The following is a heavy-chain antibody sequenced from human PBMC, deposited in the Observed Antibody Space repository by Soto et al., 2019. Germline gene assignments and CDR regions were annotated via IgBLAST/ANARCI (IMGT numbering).Heavy chain of an antibody. D-gene: IGHD3-22*01. CDR1: GYTFTSYG. CDR3: AKAASPYFDSSGYYGS. V-gene: IGHV1-18*01. CDR2: ISAYNGNT. J-gene: IGHJ5*02. Sequence: ASVKVSCKASGYTFTSYGISWVRQAPGQGLEWMGCISAYNGNTNYAQKLQGRVTMTTDTSTSTAYMELRSLRSDDTAVYYCAKAASPYFDSSGYYGSWGQGALVTVSS.